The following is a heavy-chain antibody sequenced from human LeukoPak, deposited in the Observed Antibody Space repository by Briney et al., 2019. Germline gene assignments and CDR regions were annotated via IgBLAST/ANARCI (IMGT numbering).Heavy chain of an antibody. D-gene: IGHD2-15*01. CDR3: ARVEAGRNTVVAATDF. J-gene: IGHJ4*02. V-gene: IGHV3-23*01. Sequence: GSLRLSCAASGFTFSSYAMSWVRQAPGKGLEWVSTISGCAVSTYYAASVKGRFTISRDNSNNTLYLQMNSLRGEDTAVYYCARVEAGRNTVVAATDFWGQGTLVTVSS. CDR2: ISGCAVST. CDR1: GFTFSSYA.